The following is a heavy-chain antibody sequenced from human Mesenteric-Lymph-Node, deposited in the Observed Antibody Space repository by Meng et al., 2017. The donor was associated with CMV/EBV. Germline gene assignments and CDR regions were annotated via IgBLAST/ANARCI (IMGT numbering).Heavy chain of an antibody. CDR2: IYYSGST. J-gene: IGHJ5*02. D-gene: IGHD3-10*01. Sequence: SETLSLTCTVSGGSVSSGSYYWSWIRQPPGKGLEWIGYIYYSGSTNYNPSLKSRVTISVDTSKNQFSLKLSSVTAADTAVYYCARDKVEYYYGSGTDWFDPWGQGTLVTVS. CDR3: ARDKVEYYYGSGTDWFDP. V-gene: IGHV4-61*01. CDR1: GGSVSSGSYY.